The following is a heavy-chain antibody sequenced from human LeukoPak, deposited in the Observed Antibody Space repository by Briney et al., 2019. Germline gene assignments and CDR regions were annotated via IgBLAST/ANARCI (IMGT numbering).Heavy chain of an antibody. D-gene: IGHD3-22*01. V-gene: IGHV4-34*01. CDR2: INHSGST. CDR1: GGSFSGYY. J-gene: IGHJ4*02. Sequence: SETLSLTCAVYGGSFSGYYWSWIRQPPGKGLEWIGEINHSGSTNYNPSLKSRVTISVDTSKNQFSLKLSSVTAADTAVYYCARETYDSSGYYIDYWGQGTLVTVSS. CDR3: ARETYDSSGYYIDY.